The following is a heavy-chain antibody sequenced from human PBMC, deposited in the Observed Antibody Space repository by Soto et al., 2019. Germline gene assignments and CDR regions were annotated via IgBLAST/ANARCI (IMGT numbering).Heavy chain of an antibody. CDR1: GVSLSNARMG. CDR2: IFSNDEK. J-gene: IGHJ4*02. D-gene: IGHD6-19*01. CDR3: ARRHSSGWYYFDY. V-gene: IGHV2-26*01. Sequence: QVTLKESGPVLVKPTETLTLTCTVSGVSLSNARMGVSWIRQPPGKALEWLAHIFSNDEKSYSTSLKSRLTISKDTSKSQVVLTRTNMDPVDTATYYCARRHSSGWYYFDYWGQGTLVTVSS.